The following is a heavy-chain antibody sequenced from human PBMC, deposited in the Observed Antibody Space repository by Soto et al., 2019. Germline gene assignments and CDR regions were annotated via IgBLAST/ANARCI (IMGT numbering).Heavy chain of an antibody. CDR1: GYTFTSYA. Sequence: ASVKVSCKTSGYTFTSYAMHWVRQAPGQRLEWMGWINAGNGNTKYSQKFQGRVTITRDTSASTAYMELSSLRSEDTAVYYCARDRRGYYDSSGYPDYWGQGTLVTVSS. CDR2: INAGNGNT. V-gene: IGHV1-3*01. CDR3: ARDRRGYYDSSGYPDY. J-gene: IGHJ4*02. D-gene: IGHD3-22*01.